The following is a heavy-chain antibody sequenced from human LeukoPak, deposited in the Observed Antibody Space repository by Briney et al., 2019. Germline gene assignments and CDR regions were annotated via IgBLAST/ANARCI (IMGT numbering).Heavy chain of an antibody. V-gene: IGHV1-69*13. Sequence: EASVKVSCKASGYTFTSYGISWVRQAPGQGLEWMGGIIPIFGTANYAQKFQGRVTITADESTSTAYMELSSLRSEDTAVYYCAGRRYDFWSGPDYWGQGTLVTVSS. D-gene: IGHD3-3*01. CDR3: AGRRYDFWSGPDY. CDR1: GYTFTSYG. J-gene: IGHJ4*02. CDR2: IIPIFGTA.